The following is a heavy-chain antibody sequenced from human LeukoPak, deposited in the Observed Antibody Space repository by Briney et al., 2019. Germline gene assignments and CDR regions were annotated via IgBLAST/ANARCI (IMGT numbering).Heavy chain of an antibody. CDR1: GGSISSGGYY. J-gene: IGHJ6*03. Sequence: SQTLSLTCTVPGGSISSGGYYWSWIRQPAGKGLEWIGRIYTSGSTNYNPSLKSRVTISVDTSKKQFSLKLSSVTAADTAVYYCARDTPDTAMVDYYYYYMDVWGKGTTVTISS. CDR3: ARDTPDTAMVDYYYYYMDV. V-gene: IGHV4-61*02. CDR2: IYTSGST. D-gene: IGHD5-18*01.